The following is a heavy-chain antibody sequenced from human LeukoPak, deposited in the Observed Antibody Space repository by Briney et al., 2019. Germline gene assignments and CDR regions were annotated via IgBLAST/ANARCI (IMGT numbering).Heavy chain of an antibody. J-gene: IGHJ5*02. V-gene: IGHV3-7*04. CDR1: GFTFSSYW. CDR2: IKKDGSEK. CDR3: ARGHSSSPNWFDP. Sequence: PGGSLRLSCAASGFTFSSYWMSWVRQAPGKGLEWVANIKKDGSEKYYVDSVKGRFTMSRDNAKNSLYLQMNSLRAEDTAVYYCARGHSSSPNWFDPWGQGTLVTVSS. D-gene: IGHD6-13*01.